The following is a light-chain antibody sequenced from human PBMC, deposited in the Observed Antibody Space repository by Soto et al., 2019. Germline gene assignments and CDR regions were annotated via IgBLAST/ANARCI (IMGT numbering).Light chain of an antibody. Sequence: EIVLTQSPGTLSLSPGERATLSCRASQSVSSSYLAWYQQKPGQAPRLLIYGASSRATGIPDRFSGSGYGTDFTLTISRLEPEDFAVYYCQQYGSSPGTFGQGTKVEI. J-gene: IGKJ1*01. CDR1: QSVSSSY. CDR3: QQYGSSPGT. CDR2: GAS. V-gene: IGKV3-20*01.